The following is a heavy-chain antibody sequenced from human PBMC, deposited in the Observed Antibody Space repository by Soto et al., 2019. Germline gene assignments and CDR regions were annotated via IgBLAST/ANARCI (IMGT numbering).Heavy chain of an antibody. CDR2: ISYDGSNK. V-gene: IGHV3-30-3*01. CDR3: GRVIKYITETRGSLRSNNKVMAV. J-gene: IGHJ6*04. CDR1: GFTFSSYA. Sequence: VGSLRLSCAASGFTFSSYAMHWVRQAPVKGLEWVAVISYDGSNKYYADSVKGRFTISRDNSKNTLYLQMNSLRAEGTAVYYWGRVIKYITETRGSLRSNNKVMAVGGKGTTVPVSS. D-gene: IGHD1-20*01.